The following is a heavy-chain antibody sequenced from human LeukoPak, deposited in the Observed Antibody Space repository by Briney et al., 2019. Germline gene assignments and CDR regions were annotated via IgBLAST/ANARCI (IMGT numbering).Heavy chain of an antibody. D-gene: IGHD6-13*01. CDR3: AKGEATAALSTGWAFDI. CDR1: GFTFSTYS. CDR2: ISGSGGGGSI. J-gene: IGHJ3*02. V-gene: IGHV3-23*01. Sequence: GGSLRLSCAASGFTFSTYSMNWLRLAPGKGLEWVSTISGSGGGGSIYYADSVKGRFTISRDNSKNTLYLQMNSLRAEDTAVYYCAKGEATAALSTGWAFDIWGQGTMVTVSS.